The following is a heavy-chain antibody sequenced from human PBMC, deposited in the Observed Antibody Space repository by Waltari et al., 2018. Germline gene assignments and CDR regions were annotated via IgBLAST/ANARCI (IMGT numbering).Heavy chain of an antibody. D-gene: IGHD5-18*01. CDR3: TRSWIQLWTPDFDY. J-gene: IGHJ4*02. Sequence: QVQLVQSGAEVKQPGASVKVSCKASGYTFTGHNMHWVRQAPGQGLEWRGRINPDSGATTYAQKVQGRVTMTRDTAISTAYMELSSLTSDDTAVYYCTRSWIQLWTPDFDYWGQGTLVTVSS. V-gene: IGHV1-2*06. CDR2: INPDSGAT. CDR1: GYTFTGHN.